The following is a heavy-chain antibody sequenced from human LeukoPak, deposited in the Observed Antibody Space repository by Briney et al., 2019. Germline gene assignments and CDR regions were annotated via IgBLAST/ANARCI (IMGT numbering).Heavy chain of an antibody. Sequence: ASVKVSCKVSGYSLTGLSKYGVRQAPGKGLEWMGGLDLEGGETIYAQKFEGRVSMTEDTSTDTVYMELRSLQSDDTAVYYCAMGDPYQLLEEWGQGTLVTVSS. CDR2: LDLEGGET. J-gene: IGHJ4*02. CDR1: GYSLTGLS. V-gene: IGHV1-24*01. CDR3: AMGDPYQLLEE. D-gene: IGHD2-2*01.